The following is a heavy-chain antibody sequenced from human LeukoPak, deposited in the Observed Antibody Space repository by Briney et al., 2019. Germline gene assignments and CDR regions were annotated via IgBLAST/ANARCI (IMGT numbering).Heavy chain of an antibody. V-gene: IGHV1-46*01. Sequence: GASVKVSCKASGYTFTSYYMHWVRQAPGQGLEWMGIINPSGGSTSYAQKFQGRVTMTTDTSTSTAYMELRSLRSDGTAVYYCARSEELRFLEWLSIPPDFDYWGQGTLVTVSS. J-gene: IGHJ4*02. D-gene: IGHD3-3*01. CDR3: ARSEELRFLEWLSIPPDFDY. CDR1: GYTFTSYY. CDR2: INPSGGST.